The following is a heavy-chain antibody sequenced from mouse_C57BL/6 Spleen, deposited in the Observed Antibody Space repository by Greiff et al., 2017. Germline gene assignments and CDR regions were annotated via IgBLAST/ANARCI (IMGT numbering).Heavy chain of an antibody. CDR1: GYAFSSSW. V-gene: IGHV1-82*01. CDR3: ARDGGDGYFDV. Sequence: VQLQQSGPELVKPGASVKISCKASGYAFSSSWMNWVKQRPGKGLEWIGRIYPGDGDTNYNGKFKGKATLTADKSSSTAYMQLSSLTSEDSAVYFCARDGGDGYFDVWGTGTTVTVSS. CDR2: IYPGDGDT. D-gene: IGHD3-3*01. J-gene: IGHJ1*03.